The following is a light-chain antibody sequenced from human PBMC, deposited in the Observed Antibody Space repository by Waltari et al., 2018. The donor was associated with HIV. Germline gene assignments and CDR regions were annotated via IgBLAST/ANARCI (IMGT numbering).Light chain of an antibody. CDR2: AAS. Sequence: DIQMTQSPSSLSASVGDRVTITCRARQSISSYLNWYQQKPGKAPKVLIYAASSLQSGVPSRFSGSCSGTDFTLTISSLQPEDFATYYCQQSYSTPVTFGGGTKVEIK. V-gene: IGKV1-39*01. CDR1: QSISSY. CDR3: QQSYSTPVT. J-gene: IGKJ4*01.